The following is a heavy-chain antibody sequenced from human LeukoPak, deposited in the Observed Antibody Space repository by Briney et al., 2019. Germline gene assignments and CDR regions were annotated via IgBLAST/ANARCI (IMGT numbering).Heavy chain of an antibody. J-gene: IGHJ4*02. D-gene: IGHD6-19*01. CDR1: GDSVSSNSAV. Sequence: SQTLSLTCAISGDSVSSNSAVWNWIRQSPSRGLEWLGRTYYRSKWYNAYAVSVKSRITINPDTSKNQFSLQLSSVTPDDTAVYYCARGSGGWIDYWGQGTLVTVSS. CDR2: TYYRSKWYN. V-gene: IGHV6-1*01. CDR3: ARGSGGWIDY.